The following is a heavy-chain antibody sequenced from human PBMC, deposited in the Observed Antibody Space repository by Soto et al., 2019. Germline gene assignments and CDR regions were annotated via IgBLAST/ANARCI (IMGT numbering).Heavy chain of an antibody. CDR3: AKDAPHYYDSSGYPDC. D-gene: IGHD3-22*01. CDR2: ISGSGGST. V-gene: IGHV3-23*01. CDR1: GFTSSSYA. Sequence: PGGSLRLSCAASGFTSSSYAMSWVRQAPGKGLEWVSGISGSGGSTYYADCVKGRFTISRDNSKNTLYLQMNSLRAEDTAVYYCAKDAPHYYDSSGYPDCWGQETLVTVSS. J-gene: IGHJ4*02.